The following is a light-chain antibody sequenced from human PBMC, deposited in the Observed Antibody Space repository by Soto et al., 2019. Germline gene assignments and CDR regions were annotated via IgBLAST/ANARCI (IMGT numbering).Light chain of an antibody. CDR1: QSISSY. J-gene: IGKJ5*01. CDR2: TAS. Sequence: DIQMTQSPSSLSASVGDRVTITCRASQSISSYLNLYQQKPGRAPKLLIYTASSLQSGVPSRFSGSGSGTDFTLTISSLQPEDFATYHCQQGYTTPITFGQGTLLEIK. V-gene: IGKV1-39*01. CDR3: QQGYTTPIT.